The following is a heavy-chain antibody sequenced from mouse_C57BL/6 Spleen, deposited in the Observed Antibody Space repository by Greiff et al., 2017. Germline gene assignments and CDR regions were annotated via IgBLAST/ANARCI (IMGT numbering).Heavy chain of an antibody. CDR1: GYTFTDYY. Sequence: QVQLQQSGAELVKPGASVKISCKASGYTFTDYYINWVKQRPGQGLEWIGKIGPGSGSTYYNEKFKGKATLPVYKSSSTAYMQLSSLTSEDSALYFCARGHYDYDGGDYWGQGPLSQSPQ. V-gene: IGHV1-77*01. D-gene: IGHD2-4*01. J-gene: IGHJ2*01. CDR2: IGPGSGST. CDR3: ARGHYDYDGGDY.